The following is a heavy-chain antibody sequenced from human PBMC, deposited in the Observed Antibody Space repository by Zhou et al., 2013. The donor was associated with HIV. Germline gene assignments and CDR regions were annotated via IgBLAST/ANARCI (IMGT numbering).Heavy chain of an antibody. CDR3: ARDPLYYYDSSGYYYPTRFDY. J-gene: IGHJ4*02. CDR2: VIPAFNVI. D-gene: IGHD3-22*01. Sequence: QVQMVQSGAEMKKPGSSVKVSCKASGATWSHFAMNWVRQAPGQGLEWMGGVIPAFNVINYAQNFQGRVTITTDESTTTVFLEVKSLKSDDTAMYYCARDPLYYYDSSGYYYPTRFDYWGQGMLVTVSS. V-gene: IGHV1-69*05. CDR1: GATWSHFA.